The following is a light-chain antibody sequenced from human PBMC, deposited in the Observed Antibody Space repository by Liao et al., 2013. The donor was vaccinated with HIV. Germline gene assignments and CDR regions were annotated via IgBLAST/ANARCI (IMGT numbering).Light chain of an antibody. CDR3: QAWDSRADVV. V-gene: IGLV3-1*01. CDR2: QGT. J-gene: IGLJ2*01. CDR1: KLGDKY. Sequence: SYELTQAPSVSVSPGQTASITCSGDKLGDKYACWYQQRPGQPPVLVIYQGTKRPSGIPERFSGSYSGNTATLTISGTQAMDEADYFCQAWDSRADVVFGGGTKLTVL.